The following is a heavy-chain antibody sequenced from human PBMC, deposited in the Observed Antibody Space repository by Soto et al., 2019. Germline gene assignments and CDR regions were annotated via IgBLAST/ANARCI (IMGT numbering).Heavy chain of an antibody. D-gene: IGHD4-17*01. CDR1: GGSISSGGYY. J-gene: IGHJ4*02. CDR2: IYYSGST. CDR3: ARAHRPDYDY. V-gene: IGHV4-31*03. Sequence: SETLSLTCTVSGGSISSGGYYWSWIRQHPGKGLEWIGYIYYSGSTYYNPSLKSRVTISVDTSKNQFSLKLSSVTAADTAVYYCARAHRPDYDYWGQGTLVTVSS.